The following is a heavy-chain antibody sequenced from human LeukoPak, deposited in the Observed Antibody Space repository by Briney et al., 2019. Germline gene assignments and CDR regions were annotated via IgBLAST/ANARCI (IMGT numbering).Heavy chain of an antibody. D-gene: IGHD3-3*01. Sequence: GASVKVSCKASGYTFTSYGISWVRQATGQGLEWMGWMNPNSGNTGYAQKFQGRVTMTRNTSISTAYMELSSLRSEDTAVYYCARGVDTYDFWSGYYMPYYYYGMDVWGQGTTVTVSS. CDR3: ARGVDTYDFWSGYYMPYYYYGMDV. CDR2: MNPNSGNT. CDR1: GYTFTSYG. J-gene: IGHJ6*02. V-gene: IGHV1-8*02.